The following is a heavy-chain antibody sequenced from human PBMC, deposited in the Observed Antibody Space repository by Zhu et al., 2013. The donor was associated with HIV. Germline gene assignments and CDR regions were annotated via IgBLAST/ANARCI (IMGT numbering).Heavy chain of an antibody. V-gene: IGHV1-46*02. CDR3: ARDRRYGDPYFDY. CDR1: GYTFNNYY. D-gene: IGHD4-17*01. Sequence: QVQLVQSGAEVKKPGASVKVSCKTSGYTFNNYYMHWVRQAPGQGLEWMGIINPSGGSTSYAQKFQGRVTMTRDTSTSTVYMELSSLRSEDTAVYYCARDRRYGDPYFDYWGQGTLVTVSS. J-gene: IGHJ4*02. CDR2: INPSGGST.